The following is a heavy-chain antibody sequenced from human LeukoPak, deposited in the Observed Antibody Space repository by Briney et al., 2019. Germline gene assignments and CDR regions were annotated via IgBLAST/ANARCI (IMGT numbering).Heavy chain of an antibody. CDR3: ARGQGGGGLEWLPQPKYYFDY. D-gene: IGHD3-3*01. CDR1: GGTFSSYA. J-gene: IGHJ4*02. Sequence: PTASVKVSCKASGGTFSSYAFSWVRQAPGQGLEWMGGIIPIFGTANYAQKFQGRITITADESTSTAYMELSSLRSEDTAVYYCARGQGGGGLEWLPQPKYYFDYWGQGTLVTVSS. V-gene: IGHV1-69*01. CDR2: IIPIFGTA.